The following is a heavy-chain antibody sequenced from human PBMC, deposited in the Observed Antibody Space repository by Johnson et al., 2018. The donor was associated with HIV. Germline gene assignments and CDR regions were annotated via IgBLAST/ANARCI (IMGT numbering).Heavy chain of an antibody. CDR2: INWNGCST. Sequence: VQLVESGGGVVQPGRSLRLSCAASGFTFSSYAMHWVRQAPGKGLEWVSGINWNGCSTGYADSVKGRFTISRDNAKNSLYLQMNSLRAEDTALYYCAREMGIAAAGTLDAFDIWGQGTMVTVSS. CDR1: GFTFSSYA. CDR3: AREMGIAAAGTLDAFDI. J-gene: IGHJ3*02. V-gene: IGHV3-20*04. D-gene: IGHD6-13*01.